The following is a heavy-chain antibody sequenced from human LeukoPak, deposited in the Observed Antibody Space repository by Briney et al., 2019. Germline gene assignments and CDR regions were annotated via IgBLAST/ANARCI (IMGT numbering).Heavy chain of an antibody. Sequence: ASVKVSCKASGYTFPSYFTHWVRQVPGQGLEWMGIINPTGGSTTYAQKFQGRVTMTRDTSTSTVYMELSSLRSDDTAVYYCARTAARRFDYWGQGTLVTVSS. J-gene: IGHJ4*02. CDR1: GYTFPSYF. CDR2: INPTGGST. V-gene: IGHV1-46*01. CDR3: ARTAARRFDY. D-gene: IGHD6-6*01.